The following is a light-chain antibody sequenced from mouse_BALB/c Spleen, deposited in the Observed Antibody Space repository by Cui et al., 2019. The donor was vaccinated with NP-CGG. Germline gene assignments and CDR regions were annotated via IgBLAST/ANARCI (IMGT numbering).Light chain of an antibody. V-gene: IGLV1*01. Sequence: QAVVTQESALTISPGETVTLTCRSSSGAVTTSNYANWVQDKPDHLFTGLIGGTNNRAPGVPARFSGSLIGDKAALTITGAQTEDEAIYFCALWYSNHWVFGGGTKLTVL. CDR2: GTN. CDR3: ALWYSNHWV. J-gene: IGLJ1*01. CDR1: SGAVTTSNY.